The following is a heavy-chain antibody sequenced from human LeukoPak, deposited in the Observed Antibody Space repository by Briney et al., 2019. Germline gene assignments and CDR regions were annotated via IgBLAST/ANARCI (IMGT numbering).Heavy chain of an antibody. D-gene: IGHD6-19*01. V-gene: IGHV4-4*02. Sequence: SSETLSLTCGVSGGSISSTNWWTWVRQPPGKGLEWIGEVHLDGRTNYNPSLQSRLTMSVDTSKNQFSLRLSSVTAADTAVYYCARHGSRAVAGYFDYWGQGTLVTVSS. J-gene: IGHJ4*02. CDR2: VHLDGRT. CDR1: GGSISSTNW. CDR3: ARHGSRAVAGYFDY.